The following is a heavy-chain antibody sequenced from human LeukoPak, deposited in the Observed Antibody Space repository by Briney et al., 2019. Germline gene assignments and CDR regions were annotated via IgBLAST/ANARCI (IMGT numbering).Heavy chain of an antibody. CDR3: ARARPDGSSYFDY. J-gene: IGHJ4*02. CDR1: GFTFSSHW. Sequence: PGGSLRLSCAASGFTFSSHWMHWVRQVPGKGLVWVSRIHRDGTTTNYADSVKGRFTISRDNARNTLYLQLNNLRAEDTATYYCARARPDGSSYFDYWGQGILVTVSS. V-gene: IGHV3-74*01. CDR2: IHRDGTTT.